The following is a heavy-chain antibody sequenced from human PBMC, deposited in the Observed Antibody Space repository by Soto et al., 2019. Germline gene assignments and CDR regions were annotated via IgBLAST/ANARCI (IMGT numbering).Heavy chain of an antibody. Sequence: QVQLQESGPGLVKPSETLSLTCTVSGGSVSSGVYYWSWIRQPPGKGLEWIGYIYYSGRTNNNHSVKSRVIISVDTSKNQCSVKLSSVPAEDTAVYYCAIVAIVVLQIRSCDAFDIWGQGTMVTVSS. D-gene: IGHD2-15*01. CDR3: AIVAIVVLQIRSCDAFDI. CDR2: IYYSGRT. CDR1: GGSVSSGVYY. V-gene: IGHV4-61*08. J-gene: IGHJ3*02.